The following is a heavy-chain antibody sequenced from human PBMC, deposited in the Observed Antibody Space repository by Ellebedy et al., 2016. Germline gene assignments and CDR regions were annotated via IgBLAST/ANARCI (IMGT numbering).Heavy chain of an antibody. J-gene: IGHJ4*02. CDR3: AREVTPQFDY. Sequence: SETLSLTCTVSGGSISDYFWSWIRQPAGKGLEWIGRIVSSGSTNYNPSLKSRVTMSVDTSNNQFSLKLNSVTAADTAVYYCAREVTPQFDYWGQGILVTVSS. D-gene: IGHD2-21*02. CDR2: IVSSGST. V-gene: IGHV4-4*07. CDR1: GGSISDYF.